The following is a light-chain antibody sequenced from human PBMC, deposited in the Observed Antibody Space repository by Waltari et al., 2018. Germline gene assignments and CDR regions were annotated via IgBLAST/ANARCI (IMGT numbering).Light chain of an antibody. Sequence: LVLTQSPSASASLGASVKLTYTLSSGYSSNVIAWLQQQPGKGPRYLMKVNSDGSHRKGDDIPDRFSASKSGTECQLTISSLQSEDEADYFCQTGGHGTWVFGGGTKLTVL. J-gene: IGLJ3*02. V-gene: IGLV4-69*01. CDR2: VNSDGSH. CDR1: SGYSSNV. CDR3: QTGGHGTWV.